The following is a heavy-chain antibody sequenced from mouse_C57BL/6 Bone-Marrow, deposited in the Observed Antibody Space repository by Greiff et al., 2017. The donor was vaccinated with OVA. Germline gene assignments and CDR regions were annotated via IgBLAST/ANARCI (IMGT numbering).Heavy chain of an antibody. D-gene: IGHD4-1*01. CDR3: ARANWDFDY. CDR2: ISSGGSYT. Sequence: EVQGVESGGDLVKPGGSLKLSCAASGFTFSSYGMSWVRQTPDKRLEWVATISSGGSYTYYPDSVKGRFTISRDNAKNTLYLQMSSLKSEDTAMDYCARANWDFDYWGQGTTLTVSS. CDR1: GFTFSSYG. J-gene: IGHJ2*01. V-gene: IGHV5-6*01.